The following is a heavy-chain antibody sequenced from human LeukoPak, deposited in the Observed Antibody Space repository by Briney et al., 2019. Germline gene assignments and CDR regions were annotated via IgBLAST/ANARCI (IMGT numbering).Heavy chain of an antibody. J-gene: IGHJ4*02. CDR3: ARGEYYDFWSGYYPLRYYFDY. Sequence: ASVTVSCKASGYTFTGYYMHWVRQAPGQGLEWMGWINPNSGGTNYARKFQGRVTMTRDTSISTAYMELSRLRSDDTAVYYCARGEYYDFWSGYYPLRYYFDYWGQGTLVTVSS. V-gene: IGHV1-2*02. D-gene: IGHD3-3*01. CDR1: GYTFTGYY. CDR2: INPNSGGT.